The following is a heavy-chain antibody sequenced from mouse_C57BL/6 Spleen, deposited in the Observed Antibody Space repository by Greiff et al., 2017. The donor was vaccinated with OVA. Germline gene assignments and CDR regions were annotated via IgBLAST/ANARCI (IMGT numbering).Heavy chain of an antibody. Sequence: EVKLMESGGDLVKPGGSLKLSCAASGFTFSSYGMSWVRQTPDKRLEWVATISSGGSYTYYPDSVKGRFTISRDNAKNTLYLQMSSLKSEDTAMYYCAREGYSHYWGQGTTLTVSS. CDR1: GFTFSSYG. V-gene: IGHV5-6*01. CDR3: AREGYSHY. J-gene: IGHJ2*01. CDR2: ISSGGSYT.